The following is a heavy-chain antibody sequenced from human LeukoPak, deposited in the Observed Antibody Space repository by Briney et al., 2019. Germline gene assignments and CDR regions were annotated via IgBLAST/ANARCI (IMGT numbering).Heavy chain of an antibody. D-gene: IGHD6-19*01. CDR3: AKDGGIAVADDYYYYYMDV. J-gene: IGHJ6*03. Sequence: GGSLRLSCAASGFTFSSYAMSWVRQAPGKGLEWVSAISGSGGSTYYADSVKGRFTISRDDSKNTLYLQMNSLRAEDTAVYYCAKDGGIAVADDYYYYYMDVWGKGTTVTVSS. CDR2: ISGSGGST. V-gene: IGHV3-23*01. CDR1: GFTFSSYA.